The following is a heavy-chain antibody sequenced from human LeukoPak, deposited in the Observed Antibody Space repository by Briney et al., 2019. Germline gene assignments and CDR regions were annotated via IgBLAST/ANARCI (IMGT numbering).Heavy chain of an antibody. CDR1: GYTFTSYA. D-gene: IGHD2-15*01. Sequence: ASVKVSCKTSGYTFTSYAINWVRQAPGQGLEWMGWISAYNGNTYCGQDFEGRVTMTTETSTSTAYMELRSLRSDDTAVYYCARGGYRSPLAWGQGTLVTVSS. CDR3: ARGGYRSPLA. CDR2: ISAYNGNT. V-gene: IGHV1-18*01. J-gene: IGHJ5*02.